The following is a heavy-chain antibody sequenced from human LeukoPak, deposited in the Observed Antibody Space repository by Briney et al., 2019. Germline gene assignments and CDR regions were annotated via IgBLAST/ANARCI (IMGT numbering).Heavy chain of an antibody. D-gene: IGHD3-10*01. CDR2: IKTDGSIT. CDR1: GFSFSVYW. J-gene: IGHJ1*01. V-gene: IGHV3-74*01. Sequence: GGSLRLSCAASGFSFSVYWMHWVRQAPGKGPVWVSRIKTDGSITDYADSVKGRFTISRDTSRNTLYLQMNSLRAEDTAVYYCAKDLMRDRWFGESWGQGTLVTVSS. CDR3: AKDLMRDRWFGES.